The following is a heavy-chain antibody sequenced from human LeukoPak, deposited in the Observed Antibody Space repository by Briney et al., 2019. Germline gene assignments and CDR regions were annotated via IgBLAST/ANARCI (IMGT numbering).Heavy chain of an antibody. CDR1: GFTFSSYS. CDR2: ISSSSSYI. J-gene: IGHJ3*02. V-gene: IGHV3-21*01. D-gene: IGHD6-13*01. Sequence: PGRSLRLSCAASGFTFSSYSMNWVRQAPGKGLEWVSSISSSSSYIYYADSVKGRFTISRDNAKNSLYLQMNSLRAEDTAVYYCARDYRLQPGDSSSWSDAFDIWGQGTMVTVSS. CDR3: ARDYRLQPGDSSSWSDAFDI.